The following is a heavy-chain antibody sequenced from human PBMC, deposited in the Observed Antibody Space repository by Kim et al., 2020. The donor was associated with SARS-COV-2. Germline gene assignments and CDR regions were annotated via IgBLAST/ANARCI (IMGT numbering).Heavy chain of an antibody. Sequence: GGSLRLSCEASGFTFNAYGMHWVRQAPGKGLEWLVAIAYDGGNKYYADSVKGRFTISRDNSKNTLYLQMNSLRAEDTAVYYCVRDKGITGSWYGGVFDYWGQGTLVTVSS. D-gene: IGHD6-13*01. CDR2: IAYDGGNK. V-gene: IGHV3-33*05. CDR1: GFTFNAYG. CDR3: VRDKGITGSWYGGVFDY. J-gene: IGHJ4*02.